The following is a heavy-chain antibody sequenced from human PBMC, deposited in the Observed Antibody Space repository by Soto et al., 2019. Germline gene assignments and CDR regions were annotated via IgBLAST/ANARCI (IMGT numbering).Heavy chain of an antibody. CDR1: GFTFGTYS. CDR3: ARPAGDSDNH. CDR2: ISSSSSYI. D-gene: IGHD3-10*01. V-gene: IGHV3-21*01. Sequence: ESGGGLVKPGGSLRLSCAASGFTFGTYSMNWVRQAPGKGLEWVSSISSSSSYIKYADSVKGRFTISRDNAKNSLYLQMNSLRAEDTAVYYCARPAGDSDNHWGQGTLVTVSS. J-gene: IGHJ4*02.